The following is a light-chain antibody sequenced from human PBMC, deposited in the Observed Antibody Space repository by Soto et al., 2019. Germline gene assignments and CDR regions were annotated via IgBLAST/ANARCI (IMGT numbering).Light chain of an antibody. Sequence: QLVLTQSPSASDSLGASVKLTCTLSSGHSSYAIAWHQQQPEKGPRYLMKLNSDGSHSKGDGIPDRFSGSSSGAERYLTVSSLQSEDEADYYCQTWGSGIRVFGGGTKVTVL. CDR3: QTWGSGIRV. CDR2: LNSDGSH. CDR1: SGHSSYA. V-gene: IGLV4-69*01. J-gene: IGLJ3*02.